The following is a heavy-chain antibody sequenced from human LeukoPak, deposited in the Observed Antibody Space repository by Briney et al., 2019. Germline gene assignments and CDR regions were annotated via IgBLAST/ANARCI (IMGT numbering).Heavy chain of an antibody. D-gene: IGHD3-9*01. CDR2: IYYSGST. CDR1: GGSTSSGGYY. Sequence: SETLSLTCTVSGGSTSSGGYYWSWIRQHPGKGLEWIGYIYYSGSTYYNPSLKSRVTISVDTSKNQFSLKLSSVTAADTAVYYCARDSILTGYTYYFDYWGQGTLVTVSS. J-gene: IGHJ4*02. V-gene: IGHV4-31*03. CDR3: ARDSILTGYTYYFDY.